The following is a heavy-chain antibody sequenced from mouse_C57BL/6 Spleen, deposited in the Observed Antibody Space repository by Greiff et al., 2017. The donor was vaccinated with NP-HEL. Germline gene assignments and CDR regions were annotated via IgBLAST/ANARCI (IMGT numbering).Heavy chain of an antibody. CDR2: ISSGSSTI. CDR3: ARGRNYSNSWFAY. CDR1: GFTFSDYG. J-gene: IGHJ3*01. D-gene: IGHD2-5*01. V-gene: IGHV5-17*01. Sequence: EVQLVESGGGLVKPGGSLKLSCAASGFTFSDYGMHWVRQAPEKGLEWVAYISSGSSTIYYADTVKGRFTISRDNAKNTLFLQMTSLRSEDTAMYYCARGRNYSNSWFAYWGQGTLVTVSA.